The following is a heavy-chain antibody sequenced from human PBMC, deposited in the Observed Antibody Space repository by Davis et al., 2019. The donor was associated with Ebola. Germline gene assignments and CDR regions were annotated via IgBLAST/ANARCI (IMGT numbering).Heavy chain of an antibody. CDR1: GGTFSSYA. V-gene: IGHV1-69*04. Sequence: SVKVSCKASGGTFSSYAISWVRQAPGQGLEWMGRIIPILGIANYAQKFQGRVTMTTDTSTSTAYMELRSLRSDDTAVYYCAIAELGNWFDPWGQGTLVTVSS. D-gene: IGHD1-7*01. J-gene: IGHJ5*02. CDR3: AIAELGNWFDP. CDR2: IIPILGIA.